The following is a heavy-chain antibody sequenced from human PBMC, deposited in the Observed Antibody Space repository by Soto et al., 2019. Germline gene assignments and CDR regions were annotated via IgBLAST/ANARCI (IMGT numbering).Heavy chain of an antibody. CDR2: IKPDGSAR. CDR1: GFTFSSYA. CDR3: AKENSGYSSSWLDY. Sequence: PGGSLRLSCAASGFTFSSYAMSWVRQAPGKGLEWVANIKPDGSARYYVDSVKGRFTISRDNAKNSLYLQMNSLRAEDTAVYYCAKENSGYSSSWLDYWGQGTLVTVSS. J-gene: IGHJ4*02. V-gene: IGHV3-7*03. D-gene: IGHD6-13*01.